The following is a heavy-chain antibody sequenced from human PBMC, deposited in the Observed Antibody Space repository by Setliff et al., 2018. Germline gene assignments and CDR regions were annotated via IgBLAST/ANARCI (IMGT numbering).Heavy chain of an antibody. Sequence: ASVKVSCKASGDTSTTYAIHWVRQAPGQGLEWMGWINAGNGNIRYSQNFQGRVTITRDTSASTVFMELSTLSSEDTAVYYCAREVYDILTGYSYWYFDLWGRGTLVTVSS. CDR1: GDTSTTYA. CDR3: AREVYDILTGYSYWYFDL. CDR2: INAGNGNI. J-gene: IGHJ2*01. D-gene: IGHD3-9*01. V-gene: IGHV1-3*01.